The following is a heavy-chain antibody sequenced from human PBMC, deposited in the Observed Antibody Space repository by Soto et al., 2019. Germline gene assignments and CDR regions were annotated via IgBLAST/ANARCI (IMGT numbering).Heavy chain of an antibody. CDR1: GFTFSTYS. J-gene: IGHJ6*02. V-gene: IGHV3-48*01. CDR3: AKDQVLRFLEWLPSYGMDV. CDR2: ISSSSTI. D-gene: IGHD3-3*01. Sequence: GGSLRLSCAASGFTFSTYSMNWVRQAPGKGLEWVSSISSSSTIYYADSVKGRFTISRDNVQNSLYLQMHSLRAEDTAVYYCAKDQVLRFLEWLPSYGMDVWGQGTTVTVSS.